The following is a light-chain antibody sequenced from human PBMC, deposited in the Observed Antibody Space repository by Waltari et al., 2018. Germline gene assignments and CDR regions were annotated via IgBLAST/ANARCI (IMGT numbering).Light chain of an antibody. V-gene: IGKV1-39*01. J-gene: IGKJ3*01. Sequence: DVLVTQSPSYLSASVGDRVTITCRASHYIANFLNWYQHMPGKAPRLLIHDASTLQPGVSPRFSGSTSGTDFILTIDNLHPEDFATYYCQQTYKSPPTFGPGTKVDV. CDR1: HYIANF. CDR3: QQTYKSPPT. CDR2: DAS.